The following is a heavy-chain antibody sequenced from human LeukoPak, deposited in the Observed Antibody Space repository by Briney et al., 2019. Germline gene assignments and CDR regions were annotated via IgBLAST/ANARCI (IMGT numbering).Heavy chain of an antibody. CDR3: ARDNKDYDYVWGSYRATTKNDY. J-gene: IGHJ4*02. CDR2: ISSSSSYI. CDR1: GFTFSGYS. D-gene: IGHD3-16*02. V-gene: IGHV3-21*01. Sequence: GGSLRLSCAASGFTFSGYSMNWVRQAPGKGLEWVSSISSSSSYIYYADSVKGRFTISRDNAKNSLYLQMNSLRAEDTAVYYCARDNKDYDYVWGSYRATTKNDYWGQGTLVTVSS.